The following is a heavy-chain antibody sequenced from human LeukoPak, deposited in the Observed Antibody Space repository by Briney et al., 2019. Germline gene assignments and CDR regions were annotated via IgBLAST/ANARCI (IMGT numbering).Heavy chain of an antibody. CDR3: ARDRYYYGSGNYYMDV. D-gene: IGHD3-10*01. CDR2: ISAYNSNT. V-gene: IGHV1-18*01. Sequence: ASVKVSCKASGYTFTSYGLSWVRQAPGQGLEWMGWISAYNSNTNYVQKLQGRVTMTTDTSTSTAYMELRSLRSDDTAVYYCARDRYYYGSGNYYMDVWGKGTTVTISS. J-gene: IGHJ6*03. CDR1: GYTFTSYG.